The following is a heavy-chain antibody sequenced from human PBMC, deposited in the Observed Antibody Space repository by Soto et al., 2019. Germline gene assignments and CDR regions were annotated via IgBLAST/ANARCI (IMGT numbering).Heavy chain of an antibody. CDR1: GFTFSSYA. CDR3: ARDRSYYDSSGSYSPPY. Sequence: CAASGFTFSSYAMNWVRQAPGKGLEWVSAISGSAATTHFADSVKGRFTISRDNSKNTLYLQMNSLRAEDTAVYYCARDRSYYDSSGSYSPPYWGQGTLVTVSS. J-gene: IGHJ4*02. D-gene: IGHD3-22*01. V-gene: IGHV3-23*01. CDR2: ISGSAATT.